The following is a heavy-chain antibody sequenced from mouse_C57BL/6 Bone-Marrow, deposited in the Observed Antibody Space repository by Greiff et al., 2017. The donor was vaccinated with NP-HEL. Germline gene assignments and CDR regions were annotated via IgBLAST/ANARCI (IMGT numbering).Heavy chain of an antibody. CDR2: ISNGGGST. CDR3: GRTYGSSDAAY. CDR1: GFTFSDYY. Sequence: EVQLVESGGGLVQPGGSLKLSCAASGFTFSDYYMYWVRQTPEKRLEWVAYISNGGGSTYYPDTVKGRFTISRDNAKNTLYLQMSRLKSEDTAMDDCGRTYGSSDAAYWGQGTLVTVSA. V-gene: IGHV5-12*01. D-gene: IGHD1-1*01. J-gene: IGHJ3*01.